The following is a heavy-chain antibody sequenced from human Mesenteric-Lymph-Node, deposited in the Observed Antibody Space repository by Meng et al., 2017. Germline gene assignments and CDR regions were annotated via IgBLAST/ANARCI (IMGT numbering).Heavy chain of an antibody. CDR1: GYTFTGYY. CDR2: INPNSGGT. D-gene: IGHD5-18*01. J-gene: IGHJ6*02. V-gene: IGHV1-2*02. Sequence: ASVKVSCKASGYTFTGYYIHWVRQAPGQGLEWMGWINPNSGGTNYAQKFQGRVTMTRDTSISTAYMELSRLRSDDTAVYYCARELDVDTAMVYYYYGMDVWGQGTTVTVSS. CDR3: ARELDVDTAMVYYYYGMDV.